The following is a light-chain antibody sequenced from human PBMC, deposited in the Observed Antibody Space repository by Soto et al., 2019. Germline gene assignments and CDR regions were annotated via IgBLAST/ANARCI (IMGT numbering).Light chain of an antibody. V-gene: IGLV2-14*01. CDR3: TSYTSSSTYV. CDR2: EVR. CDR1: SSDVGGYNH. Sequence: QSALTQPASVSGSPGQSITISCTGSSSDVGGYNHVSWYQQHPGKAPKLMIYEVRHRPSGISSRFSGSKSGNTASLTISGLQAEDEADFYCTSYTSSSTYVFGTGTKLTVL. J-gene: IGLJ1*01.